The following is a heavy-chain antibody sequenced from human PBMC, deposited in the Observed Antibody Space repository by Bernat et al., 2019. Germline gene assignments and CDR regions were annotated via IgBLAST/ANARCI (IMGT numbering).Heavy chain of an antibody. CDR3: ARAVVTAPYYYYYGMDV. CDR2: IWYDGSNK. V-gene: IGHV3-33*01. D-gene: IGHD2-21*02. Sequence: QVQLVESGGGVVQPGRSLRLSCAASGFTFSSYGMPWVRQAPGKGLEWVAVIWYDGSNKYYADSVKGRFTISRDNSKNTLYLQMNSLRAEDTAVYYCARAVVTAPYYYYYGMDVWGQGTTVTVSS. J-gene: IGHJ6*02. CDR1: GFTFSSYG.